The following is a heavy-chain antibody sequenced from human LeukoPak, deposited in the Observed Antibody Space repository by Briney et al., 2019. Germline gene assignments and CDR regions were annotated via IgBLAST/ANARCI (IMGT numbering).Heavy chain of an antibody. CDR3: ARHYSGSSPSLY. V-gene: IGHV4-4*09. CDR2: IYASGST. J-gene: IGHJ4*02. D-gene: IGHD1-26*01. Sequence: PSETLSLTCTVSGGSISSFYWSRIRQPPGKGLEWIGYIYASGSTNYNPSLKSRVTISVDTSNNQFSLELSSVTAADTAVYYCARHYSGSSPSLYWGQGALVTVSS. CDR1: GGSISSFY.